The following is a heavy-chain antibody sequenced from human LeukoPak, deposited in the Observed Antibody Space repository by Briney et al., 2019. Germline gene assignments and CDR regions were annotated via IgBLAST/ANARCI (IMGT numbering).Heavy chain of an antibody. D-gene: IGHD3-10*01. Sequence: SETLSLTCTVSGGSISSYYWSWIPQPPGKGLEWIGYIYYSGSTNYNPSLKSRVTISVDTSKNQFSLKLSSVTAADTAVYYCATARGVYYGSGSIYYYGMDVWGQGTTVTVSS. CDR2: IYYSGST. J-gene: IGHJ6*02. V-gene: IGHV4-59*01. CDR3: ATARGVYYGSGSIYYYGMDV. CDR1: GGSISSYY.